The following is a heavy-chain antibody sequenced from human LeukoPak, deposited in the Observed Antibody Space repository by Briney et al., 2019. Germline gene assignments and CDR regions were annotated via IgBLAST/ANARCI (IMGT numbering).Heavy chain of an antibody. J-gene: IGHJ6*02. CDR3: ARTGSGWDYYYYYGMDV. D-gene: IGHD6-19*01. V-gene: IGHV3-7*01. CDR2: IKQNGSEK. Sequence: PGGALRLSCAASGFTFSSYLMSWVRQAPGKGVEWGAHIKQNGSEKYYVDSVKGRFTISRDNAKNSLYLQMNSLRAEDTAVYYCARTGSGWDYYYYYGMDVWGQGTTVTVSS. CDR1: GFTFSSYL.